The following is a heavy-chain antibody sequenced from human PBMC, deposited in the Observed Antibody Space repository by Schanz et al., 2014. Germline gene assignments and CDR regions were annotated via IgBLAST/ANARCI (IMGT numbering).Heavy chain of an antibody. Sequence: EVQLLESGGGFVKPGGSLRLSCAASGFTFSNAWMSWVRQAPGKGLEWVANIKEDGSKKYYVDSVRGRFTISRDNAKNSLYLQLNSLTAEDTAVYYCARGTPFLCDYWGQGTLVTVSS. CDR1: GFTFSNAW. J-gene: IGHJ4*02. CDR3: ARGTPFLCDY. V-gene: IGHV3-7*01. CDR2: IKEDGSKK. D-gene: IGHD3-16*01.